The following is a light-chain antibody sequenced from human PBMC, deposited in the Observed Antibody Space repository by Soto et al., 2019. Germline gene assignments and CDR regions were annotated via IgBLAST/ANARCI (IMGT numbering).Light chain of an antibody. CDR1: QSVSSSS. CDR3: HQYGSSPWT. V-gene: IGKV3-20*01. J-gene: IGKJ1*01. CDR2: SAS. Sequence: EIVLTQSPGTLSLSPGQRATLSCRASQSVSSSSLAWYQQKPGQAPRLLIYSASGRATGIPDRFSGSGSGTDFTLTISRLEPEDFAVYYCHQYGSSPWTFGQGNKVEIK.